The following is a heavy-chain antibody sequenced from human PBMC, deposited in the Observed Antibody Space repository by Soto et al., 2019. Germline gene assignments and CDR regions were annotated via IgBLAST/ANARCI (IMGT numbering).Heavy chain of an antibody. V-gene: IGHV2-5*02. J-gene: IGHJ5*02. CDR3: AHANLLEWFRNWFDP. D-gene: IGHD3-3*01. CDR1: GFSLSTSGVG. Sequence: QITLKESGPTLVKPTQTLTLTCTFSGFSLSTSGVGVGWIRQPPGKALEWLALIYWDDDKRYSPSLKSRLTITKDTSKNPVVLTMTNMDPVDTATYYCAHANLLEWFRNWFDPWGQGTLVTVSS. CDR2: IYWDDDK.